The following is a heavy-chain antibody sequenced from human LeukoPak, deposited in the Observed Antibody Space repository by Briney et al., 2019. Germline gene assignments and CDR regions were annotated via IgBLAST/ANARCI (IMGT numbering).Heavy chain of an antibody. D-gene: IGHD1-26*01. CDR3: ARGEWELLGFDY. CDR2: ISSSSSYI. V-gene: IGHV3-21*01. J-gene: IGHJ4*02. CDR1: GFTFSSYS. Sequence: PGGSLRLSCAASGFTFSSYSMNWVRQAPGKGLEWVSSISSSSSYIYYADPVKGPFTISRDNAKNSLYLQMNSLRAEDTAVYYCARGEWELLGFDYWGQGTLVTVSS.